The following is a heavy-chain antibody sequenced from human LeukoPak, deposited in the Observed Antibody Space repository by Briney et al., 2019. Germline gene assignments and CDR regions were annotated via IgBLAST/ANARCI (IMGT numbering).Heavy chain of an antibody. Sequence: TGGSLRLSCAASGFTFDDYGMSWVRHAPGKGLEWVSGINWNGGSTVYADSVKGRFTISRDNAKNSLYLQMNSLRAEDTALYYCARTPILYSYGYNYFDYWGQGTLVTVSS. V-gene: IGHV3-20*04. CDR1: GFTFDDYG. D-gene: IGHD5-18*01. CDR3: ARTPILYSYGYNYFDY. CDR2: INWNGGST. J-gene: IGHJ4*02.